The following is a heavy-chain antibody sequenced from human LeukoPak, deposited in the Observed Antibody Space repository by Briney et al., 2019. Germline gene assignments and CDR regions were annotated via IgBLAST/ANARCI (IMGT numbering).Heavy chain of an antibody. CDR2: IYYTGTT. V-gene: IGHV4-59*01. CDR3: ARGYDIDV. CDR1: GGSISNYY. J-gene: IGHJ6*02. Sequence: SETLSLTCTVSGGSISNYYWSWIRQPPGKALEWIGYIYYTGTTKYNPSLKSRATISLDTSKNQFSLKLTSVTAADTALFFCARGYDIDVWGQGTTVTVSS.